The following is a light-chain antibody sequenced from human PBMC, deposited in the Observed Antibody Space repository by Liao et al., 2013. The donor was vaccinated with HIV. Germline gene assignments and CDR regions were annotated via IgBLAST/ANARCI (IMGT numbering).Light chain of an antibody. V-gene: IGLV3-21*01. CDR2: YDT. CDR1: NVASNS. J-gene: IGLJ3*02. CDR3: QAWDSSTVV. Sequence: SSVLTQPPSVSVAPGKTASITCGGNNVASNSVHWYQQKPGQAPVLVIYYDTDWPSGIPERFSGSNSGNTATLTISGTQAMDEADYYCQAWDSSTVVFGGGTKLTVL.